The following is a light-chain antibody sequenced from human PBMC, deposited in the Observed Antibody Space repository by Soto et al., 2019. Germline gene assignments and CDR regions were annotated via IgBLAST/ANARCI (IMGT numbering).Light chain of an antibody. CDR1: QSLSFN. Sequence: EIVMTQSAATLSVSPGERATLSCRASQSLSFNLAWYQQKPGQAPRLLIYAASTRATGIPARFSGSGSGTEFTLTISSLQSEDFATYYCPQYYSYPQTFGQATKVDIK. CDR2: AAS. CDR3: PQYYSYPQT. J-gene: IGKJ1*01. V-gene: IGKV3-15*01.